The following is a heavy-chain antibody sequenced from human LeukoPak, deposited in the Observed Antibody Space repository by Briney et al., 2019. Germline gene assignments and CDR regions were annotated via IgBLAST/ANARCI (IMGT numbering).Heavy chain of an antibody. D-gene: IGHD3-16*02. J-gene: IGHJ4*02. CDR2: TSRSGDTM. V-gene: IGHV3-11*01. CDR3: ARVAQPPHYDYVWGSYRYSYLDY. CDR1: GFTFSDYY. Sequence: PGGSLRLSCAASGFTFSDYYMSWIRQPPGKGLEWVSYTSRSGDTMYYADSVKGRFAISRDNAKNSLYLQMNSLRAEDTAVYYCARVAQPPHYDYVWGSYRYSYLDYWGQGTLVPVSS.